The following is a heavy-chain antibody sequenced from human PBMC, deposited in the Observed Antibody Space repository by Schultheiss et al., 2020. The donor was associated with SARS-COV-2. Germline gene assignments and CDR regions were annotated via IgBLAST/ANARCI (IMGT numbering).Heavy chain of an antibody. V-gene: IGHV4-34*01. CDR1: GGSISSGGYY. Sequence: SETLSLTCAVSGGSISSGGYYWSWIRQPPGKGLEWIGEINHSGSTNYNPSLKSRVTISVDTSKNQFSLKLISVTAADTAVYYCARGPYYYDILTGYYERDYYYYYYGMDVWGQGTTVTVSS. D-gene: IGHD3-9*01. CDR2: INHSGST. J-gene: IGHJ6*02. CDR3: ARGPYYYDILTGYYERDYYYYYYGMDV.